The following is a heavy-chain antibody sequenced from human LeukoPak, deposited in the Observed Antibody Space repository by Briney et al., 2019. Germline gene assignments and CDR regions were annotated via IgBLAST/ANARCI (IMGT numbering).Heavy chain of an antibody. CDR1: GGSIRSYY. J-gene: IGHJ4*02. V-gene: IGHV4-59*01. CDR3: ARGVEYSSSSSGY. CDR2: IYYSGST. D-gene: IGHD6-6*01. Sequence: SETLSLTCTVSGGSIRSYYWSWIRQPPGKGLEWIGYIYYSGSTNYNPSLQSRVTISVDTSENQFSLKLSSVTAADTAVYYCARGVEYSSSSSGYWGQGTLVTVSS.